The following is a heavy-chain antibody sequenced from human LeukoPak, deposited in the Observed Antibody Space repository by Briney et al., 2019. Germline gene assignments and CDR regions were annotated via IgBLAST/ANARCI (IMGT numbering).Heavy chain of an antibody. J-gene: IGHJ5*02. CDR3: VRDNLRS. CDR1: GFTFSSYG. V-gene: IGHV3-33*01. CDR2: IWYDGSNK. Sequence: GGSLRLSCAASGFTFSSYGMHWVRQAPGKGLEWVALIWYDGSNKYYGDSVRGRFTISRDNSKNTLYLQMDSLRAEDTALYYCVRDNLRSWGQGTLVTVSS.